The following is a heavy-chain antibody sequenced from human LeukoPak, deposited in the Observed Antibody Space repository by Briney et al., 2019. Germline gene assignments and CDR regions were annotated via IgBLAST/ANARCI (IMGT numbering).Heavy chain of an antibody. CDR1: GFTFDDYA. V-gene: IGHV3-9*01. J-gene: IGHJ4*02. Sequence: PGGSLRLSCAASGFTFDDYALHWVRQAPGKGLEWVSGISWNSFTIGYADSVKGRFTISRDNSKNTLYLQMNSLRAEDTAVYYCAKSGLNRFDYWGQGTLVTVSS. CDR3: AKSGLNRFDY. CDR2: ISWNSFTI. D-gene: IGHD2-15*01.